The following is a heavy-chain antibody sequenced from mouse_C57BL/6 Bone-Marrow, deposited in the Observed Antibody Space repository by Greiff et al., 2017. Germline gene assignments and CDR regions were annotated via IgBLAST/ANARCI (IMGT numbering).Heavy chain of an antibody. J-gene: IGHJ4*01. V-gene: IGHV1-72*01. CDR2: IDPNSGGT. CDR1: GYTFTSYW. D-gene: IGHD2-3*01. CDR3: ARGCLLRHYYAMDY. Sequence: QVQLQQPGAELVKPGASVKLSCKASGYTFTSYWMHWVKQRPGRGLEWIGRIDPNSGGTNYNEKFKSKATLTVDKSSSTAYMQLSSLTSEDSAVYYCARGCLLRHYYAMDYWGQGTSVTVSS.